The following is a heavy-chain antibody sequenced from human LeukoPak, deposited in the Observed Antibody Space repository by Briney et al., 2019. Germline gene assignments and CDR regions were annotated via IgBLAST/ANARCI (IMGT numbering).Heavy chain of an antibody. V-gene: IGHV3-23*01. CDR3: SLPGYCGGDCYPDDY. Sequence: GGSLRLSCAASGFTFSSYAMSWVRQAPGKRLEWVSTISGSGGRIYYAGSVKGRFTISRDNSKNTLYLQMNSLRAEDTAVYYCSLPGYCGGDCYPDDYWGQGTLVTVSS. CDR2: ISGSGGRI. J-gene: IGHJ4*02. D-gene: IGHD2-21*02. CDR1: GFTFSSYA.